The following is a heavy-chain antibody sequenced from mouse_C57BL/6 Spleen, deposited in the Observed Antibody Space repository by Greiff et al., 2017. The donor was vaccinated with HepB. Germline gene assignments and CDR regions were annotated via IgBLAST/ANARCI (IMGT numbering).Heavy chain of an antibody. CDR1: GFTFSDYG. D-gene: IGHD1-1*01. V-gene: IGHV5-17*01. CDR2: ISSGSSTI. CDR3: ARQLRYLDAMDY. J-gene: IGHJ4*01. Sequence: EVKVVESGGGLVKPGGSLKLSCAASGFTFSDYGMHWVRQAPEKGLEWVAYISSGSSTIYYADTVKGRFTISRDNAKNTLFLQMTSLRSEDTAMYYCARQLRYLDAMDYWGQGTSVTVSS.